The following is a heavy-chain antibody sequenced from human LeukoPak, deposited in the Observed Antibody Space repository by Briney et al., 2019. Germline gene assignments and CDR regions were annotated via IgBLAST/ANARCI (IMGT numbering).Heavy chain of an antibody. CDR2: TKEDGSGS. D-gene: IGHD2-15*01. Sequence: GGSLRLSCAASGFSFSYYWMSWVRQAPGKGLEWVANTKEDGSGSSYVDSVKGRFTISRDNAENSLYLQMNSLRAEDTAVYYCAKGGVVGTRYYFDSWGQGTLVTVSS. J-gene: IGHJ4*02. V-gene: IGHV3-7*01. CDR1: GFSFSYYW. CDR3: AKGGVVGTRYYFDS.